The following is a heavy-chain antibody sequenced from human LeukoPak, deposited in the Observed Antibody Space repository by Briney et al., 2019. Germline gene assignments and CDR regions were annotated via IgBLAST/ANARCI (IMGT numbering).Heavy chain of an antibody. CDR1: GGSFSRYY. Sequence: PSDTLSLTCAVNGGSFSRYYWSWIRQPPEKGLEWIGEINHSGSTNYNPSLKSRVTISVDTSKNQFSLKLSSVTAADTAVYYCASVRKGYCSSTSCYAKAYYYYYMDVWGKGTTVTISS. J-gene: IGHJ6*03. CDR2: INHSGST. CDR3: ASVRKGYCSSTSCYAKAYYYYYMDV. V-gene: IGHV4-34*01. D-gene: IGHD2-2*01.